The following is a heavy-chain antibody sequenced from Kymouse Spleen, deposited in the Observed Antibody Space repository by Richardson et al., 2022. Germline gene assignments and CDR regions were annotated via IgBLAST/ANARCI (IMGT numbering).Heavy chain of an antibody. CDR1: GGSISSYY. CDR3: ARVAARRRWFDP. J-gene: IGHJ5*02. V-gene: IGHV4-59*01. D-gene: IGHD6-6*01. Sequence: QVQLQESGPGLVKPSETLSLTCTVSGGSISSYYWSWIRQPPGKGLEWIGYIYYSGSTNYNPSLKSRVTISVDTSKNQFSLKLSSVTAADTAVYYCARVAARRRWFDPWGQGTLVTVSS. CDR2: IYYSGST.